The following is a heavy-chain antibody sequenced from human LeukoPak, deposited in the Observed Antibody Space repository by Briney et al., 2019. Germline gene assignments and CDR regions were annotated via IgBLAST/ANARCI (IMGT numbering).Heavy chain of an antibody. Sequence: GESLKISCKGSGYSFTSYWIGWVRQMPGKGLELMGIIYPGDSDIRYSPSFQGQVTISADKSINTAYLQWSSLKASDTAIYYCVRRDITSRYVVWFDPLGQGTPATVSS. D-gene: IGHD2-2*01. CDR1: GYSFTSYW. J-gene: IGHJ5*02. CDR2: IYPGDSDI. V-gene: IGHV5-51*01. CDR3: VRRDITSRYVVWFDP.